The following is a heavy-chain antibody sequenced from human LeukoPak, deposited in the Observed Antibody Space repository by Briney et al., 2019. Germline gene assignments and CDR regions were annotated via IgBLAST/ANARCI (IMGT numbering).Heavy chain of an antibody. CDR3: ARGRDYDYFVSGDAAGDWFDL. CDR2: IYYSGST. Sequence: SETLSLTCTVSGGSISSSSYYWGWIRQPPGKGLEWIGRIYYSGSTYYNPSLKSRVTISVDTSKNQFSLKLSSVTAADTAVYYCARGRDYDYFVSGDAAGDWFDLWGQGTLVTVSS. D-gene: IGHD3-3*01. J-gene: IGHJ5*02. CDR1: GGSISSSSYY. V-gene: IGHV4-39*07.